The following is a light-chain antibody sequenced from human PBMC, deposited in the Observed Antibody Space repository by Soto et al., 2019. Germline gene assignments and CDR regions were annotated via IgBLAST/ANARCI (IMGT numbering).Light chain of an antibody. V-gene: IGKV1-39*01. CDR3: KQSYSTLT. CDR1: QSISSY. CDR2: AAS. Sequence: DIQMTQSPSSLSASVGDRVTITCRASQSISSYLNWYQQKPGKAPKLLIYAASSLQSGVPSRFSGSGSGTDFDLIISSMQPEDFATYCCKQSYSTLTCSPGTKVDI. J-gene: IGKJ3*01.